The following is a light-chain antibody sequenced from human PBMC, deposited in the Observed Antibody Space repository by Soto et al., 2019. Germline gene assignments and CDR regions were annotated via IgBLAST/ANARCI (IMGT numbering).Light chain of an antibody. Sequence: QSVLTQPASVSGSPGQSITISCTGTSSDAGGYDYVSWYQQHPGKAPKLMIYDVSNRPSGVSNRFSGSKSGNTASLTISGLQAEDEADYYCSSYTSSNTLVVFGGGTKLTVL. V-gene: IGLV2-14*03. CDR1: SSDAGGYDY. J-gene: IGLJ2*01. CDR2: DVS. CDR3: SSYTSSNTLVV.